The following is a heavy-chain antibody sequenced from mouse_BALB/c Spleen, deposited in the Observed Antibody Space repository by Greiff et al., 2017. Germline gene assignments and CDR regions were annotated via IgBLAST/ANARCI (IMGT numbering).Heavy chain of an antibody. CDR1: GFTFSSYA. D-gene: IGHD2-1*01. CDR3: AREDYGNYEDAMDY. V-gene: IGHV5-9-4*01. CDR2: ISSGGSYT. J-gene: IGHJ4*01. Sequence: DVKLVESGGGLVKPGGSLKLSCAASGFTFSSYAMSWVRQSPEQRLEWVAEISSGGSYTYYPDTVTGRFTISRDNAKNTLYLEMSSLRSEDTAMYYCAREDYGNYEDAMDYWGQGTSVTVSS.